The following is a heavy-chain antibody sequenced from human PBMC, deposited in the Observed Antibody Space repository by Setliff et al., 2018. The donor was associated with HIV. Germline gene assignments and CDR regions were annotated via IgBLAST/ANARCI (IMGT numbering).Heavy chain of an antibody. D-gene: IGHD5-18*01. Sequence: ASVKVSCKASGYSFSSYYMHWVRQAPGQGLEWMGIINPRGGKANYAQRFQGRLTVTTDTSTSTVYMELRLLTSEDTAVYYCAKGGDRAMINFDHWGQGTLVTVSS. CDR1: GYSFSSYY. CDR2: INPRGGKA. V-gene: IGHV1-46*01. CDR3: AKGGDRAMINFDH. J-gene: IGHJ4*02.